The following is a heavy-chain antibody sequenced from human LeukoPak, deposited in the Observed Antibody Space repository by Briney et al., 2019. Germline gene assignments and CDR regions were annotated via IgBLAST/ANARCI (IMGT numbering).Heavy chain of an antibody. CDR2: ISAYNGNT. Sequence: ASVKVSCKASGYTFTSYGVSWVRQAPGQGLEWMGWISAYNGNTNYAQKLQGRVTMTTDTSTSTAYMELRSLRSDDTAVYYCARSLPYYSSPLFDYWGQGTLVTVSS. CDR1: GYTFTSYG. J-gene: IGHJ4*02. D-gene: IGHD3-10*01. CDR3: ARSLPYYSSPLFDY. V-gene: IGHV1-18*01.